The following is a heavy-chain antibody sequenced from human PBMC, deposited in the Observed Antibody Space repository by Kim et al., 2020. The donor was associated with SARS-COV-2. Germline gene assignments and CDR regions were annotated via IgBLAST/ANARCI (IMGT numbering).Heavy chain of an antibody. J-gene: IGHJ6*02. CDR3: ARDLLTGDYYGDYGMDV. V-gene: IGHV1-18*04. D-gene: IGHD3-10*01. Sequence: ASVKVSCKASGYTFTSYGISWVRQAPGQGLEWMGWISAYNGNTNYAQKLQGRVTMTTDTSTSTAYMELRSLRSDDTAVYYCARDLLTGDYYGDYGMDVWGQGTTVTVSS. CDR2: ISAYNGNT. CDR1: GYTFTSYG.